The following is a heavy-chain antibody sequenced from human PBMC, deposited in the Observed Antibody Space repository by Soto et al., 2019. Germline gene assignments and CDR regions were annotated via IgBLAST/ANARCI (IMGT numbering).Heavy chain of an antibody. CDR2: ISAAGDT. J-gene: IGHJ6*02. Sequence: EVQLVESGGGLVQPGGSLSLSCAASGFAFTTYDMHWVRQATGQGLEWVSGISAAGDTYYAGSVKGRFTISREIAKNSLYLQMNSLRGGDTAVYYCAREHGTTKFGYGMDVWGLGTTVTVSS. D-gene: IGHD4-17*01. CDR3: AREHGTTKFGYGMDV. V-gene: IGHV3-13*01. CDR1: GFAFTTYD.